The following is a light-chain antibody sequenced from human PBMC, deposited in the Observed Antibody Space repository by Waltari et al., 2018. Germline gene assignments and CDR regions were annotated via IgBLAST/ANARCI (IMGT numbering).Light chain of an antibody. Sequence: QSALTQPASVSGSPGQSITISCTGTSSDVGGYNYVSWFQQHPGKAPKLMIYDVNKRPSGVSTRFSGSKSGITASLTISGLQAEDEADYYCSSYTSSSTYVFGTGTKVTVL. V-gene: IGLV2-14*01. J-gene: IGLJ1*01. CDR3: SSYTSSSTYV. CDR1: SSDVGGYNY. CDR2: DVN.